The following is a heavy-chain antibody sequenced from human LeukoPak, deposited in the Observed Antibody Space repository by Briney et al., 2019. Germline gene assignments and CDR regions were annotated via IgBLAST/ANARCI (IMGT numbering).Heavy chain of an antibody. CDR3: ARGRLIDY. Sequence: PSETLSLTCAVSGGSISSYSWSWIRQPPGKGLEWIGYISYSGNTNYSPSLKSRVTISVDTSKNQFSLKLSSVTAADTAVYYCARGRLIDYWGQGTLVTVSS. CDR1: GGSISSYS. CDR2: ISYSGNT. J-gene: IGHJ4*02. V-gene: IGHV4-59*12.